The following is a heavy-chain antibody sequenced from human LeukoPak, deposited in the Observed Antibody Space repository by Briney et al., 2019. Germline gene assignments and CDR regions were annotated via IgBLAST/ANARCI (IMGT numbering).Heavy chain of an antibody. CDR1: GGSIRRDDHY. Sequence: SETLSLTCTVSGGSIRRDDHYWSWIRQPPGKGLEWIGFIYYSGTSYHNPSLKSRVSISVDTSKNQFSLKLSSVTAADTAVYYCSRGTDSSDWPFDSWGQGTLVTVSS. D-gene: IGHD6-25*01. V-gene: IGHV4-30-4*08. CDR3: SRGTDSSDWPFDS. J-gene: IGHJ4*02. CDR2: IYYSGTS.